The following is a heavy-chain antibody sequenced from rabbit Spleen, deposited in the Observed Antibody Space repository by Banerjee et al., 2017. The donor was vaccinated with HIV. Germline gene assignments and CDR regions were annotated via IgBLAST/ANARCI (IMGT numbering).Heavy chain of an antibody. CDR2: IDTGSSGFT. Sequence: QEQLEESGGDLVKPGASLTLTCTASGVSFSSSSYLCWVRQAPGKGLEWIACIDTGSSGFTYFATWAKGRITCSKTSSTTVTLQMTRLTAADTATYFCARDTSSSFSSYGMDLWGQGTLVTVS. CDR1: GVSFSSSSY. CDR3: ARDTSSSFSSYGMDL. D-gene: IGHD1-1*01. J-gene: IGHJ6*01. V-gene: IGHV1S45*01.